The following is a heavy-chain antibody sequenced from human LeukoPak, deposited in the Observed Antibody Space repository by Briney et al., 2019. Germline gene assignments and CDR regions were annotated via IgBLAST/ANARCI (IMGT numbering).Heavy chain of an antibody. CDR1: GFTFSSYA. D-gene: IGHD2-8*02. Sequence: PGGSLRLSCAASGFTFSSYAMSWVRQAPGKGLEWVSAISGSGGSTYYADSAKGRFTISRDNAKNSLYLQMNSLRAEDTAVYYCARDLVPYAFDIWGRGTMVTVSS. CDR2: ISGSGGST. CDR3: ARDLVPYAFDI. J-gene: IGHJ3*02. V-gene: IGHV3-23*01.